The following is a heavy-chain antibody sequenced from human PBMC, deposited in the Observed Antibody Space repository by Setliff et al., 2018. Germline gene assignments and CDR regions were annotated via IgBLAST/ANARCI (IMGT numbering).Heavy chain of an antibody. Sequence: SETLSLTRTVSGDSIRNYHWSWFRQPPGSRLEWIGYIYTTGSTSYNPSLKSRVTMSVDTSKNQFSLKMRSVTAADAALYYCARKDGDMWGQGTMVTVSS. CDR2: IYTTGST. CDR3: ARKDGDM. D-gene: IGHD2-15*01. CDR1: GDSIRNYH. J-gene: IGHJ3*02. V-gene: IGHV4-4*08.